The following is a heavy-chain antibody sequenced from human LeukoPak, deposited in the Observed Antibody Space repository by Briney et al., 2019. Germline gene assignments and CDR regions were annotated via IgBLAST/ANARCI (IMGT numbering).Heavy chain of an antibody. Sequence: GGSLRLSCAASGFTFSSYGMHWVRQAPGKGLEWVAVIWYDGSNKYSADSVKGRFTISRDNSKNTLYLQMNSLRAEDTAVYYCARDVLPGSSWYYFDYWGQGTLVTVSS. J-gene: IGHJ4*02. V-gene: IGHV3-33*01. CDR3: ARDVLPGSSWYYFDY. CDR1: GFTFSSYG. D-gene: IGHD6-13*01. CDR2: IWYDGSNK.